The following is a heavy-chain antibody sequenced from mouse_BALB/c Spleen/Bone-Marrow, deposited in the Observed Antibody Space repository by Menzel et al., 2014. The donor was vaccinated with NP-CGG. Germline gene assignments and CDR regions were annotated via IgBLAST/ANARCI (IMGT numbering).Heavy chain of an antibody. Sequence: VHLVESGPSLVQPSQSLSITCTVSGFSLTTYGVHWARQSPGKGLEWLGVIWRGGSTDYNAAFMSRLSITKDNSKSQVSFKMNSLQADDTAIYYCARYLGGTMDYWGQGTSVTVSS. CDR2: IWRGGST. CDR1: GFSLTTYG. V-gene: IGHV2-5-1*01. CDR3: ARYLGGTMDY. J-gene: IGHJ4*01. D-gene: IGHD2-12*01.